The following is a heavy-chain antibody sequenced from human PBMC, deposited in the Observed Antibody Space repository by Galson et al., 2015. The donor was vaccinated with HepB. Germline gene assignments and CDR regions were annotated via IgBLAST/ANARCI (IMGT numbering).Heavy chain of an antibody. V-gene: IGHV3-30*18. CDR1: GFTFSNYG. CDR2: ISYDGSNK. D-gene: IGHD6-19*01. J-gene: IGHJ4*02. Sequence: SLSLSCAASGFTFSNYGMHWVRQAPGKGLEWVAVISYDGSNKYYADSVKGRFTISRDNSKNTLYLQMNSLRAEDTALYYCAKDPYLYSALAGTMAGFDYCGQGSLVTVPS. CDR3: AKDPYLYSALAGTMAGFDY.